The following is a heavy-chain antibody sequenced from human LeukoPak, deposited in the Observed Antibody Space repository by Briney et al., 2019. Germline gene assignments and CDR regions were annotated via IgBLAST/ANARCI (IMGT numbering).Heavy chain of an antibody. CDR2: ISWSSGSI. J-gene: IGHJ4*02. Sequence: PGGSLRLSCAASGFTFDDYAMHWVRQAPGKGLEWVSGISWSSGSIGYADSVKGRFTISRDNAKNSLYLQMNSLRAEDTALYYCAKDIRDSSGYYYDSYFDYWGQGTLVTVSS. D-gene: IGHD3-22*01. V-gene: IGHV3-9*01. CDR3: AKDIRDSSGYYYDSYFDY. CDR1: GFTFDDYA.